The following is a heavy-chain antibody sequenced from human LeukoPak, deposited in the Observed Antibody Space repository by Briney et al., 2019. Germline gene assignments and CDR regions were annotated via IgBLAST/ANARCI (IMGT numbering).Heavy chain of an antibody. CDR2: INPNSGGT. J-gene: IGHJ4*02. CDR1: GYTFTGYY. D-gene: IGHD2-2*01. Sequence: GASVKVSCKASGYTFTGYYMHWVRQAPGQGLEWMGWINPNSGGTNYAQKFQGRVTMTRDTSISTAYMEPSRLRSDDTAVYYCARVGRDIVVVPAADYWGQGTLVTVSS. CDR3: ARVGRDIVVVPAADY. V-gene: IGHV1-2*02.